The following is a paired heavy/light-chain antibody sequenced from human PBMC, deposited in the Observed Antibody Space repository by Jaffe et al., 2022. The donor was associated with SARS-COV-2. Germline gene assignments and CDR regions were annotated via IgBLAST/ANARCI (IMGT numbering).Light chain of an antibody. CDR2: WAS. Sequence: DIVVTQSPDSLAVSLGERATINCKSSQSVLYSSNNKNYLAWYQQKPGQPPKLLIYWASTRESGVPDRFSGSGSGTVFTLTISSLQAEDVAVYYCQQYYTAPLTFGQGTEVEIK. CDR1: QSVLYSSNNKNY. V-gene: IGKV4-1*01. CDR3: QQYYTAPLT. J-gene: IGKJ1*01.
Heavy chain of an antibody. V-gene: IGHV4-39*01. CDR1: GGSISRSSYY. Sequence: QLQLQESGPGLVKPSETLSLTCTVSGGSISRSSYYWVWLRQPPGKGLEWIGSMYYSGSTYYKPSLKSRVTISADTPKNQFSLKLSSVTAADTAVYYCARHDDSSGYNPTGYFQHWGQGSLVTVSS. D-gene: IGHD3-22*01. J-gene: IGHJ1*01. CDR3: ARHDDSSGYNPTGYFQH. CDR2: MYYSGST.